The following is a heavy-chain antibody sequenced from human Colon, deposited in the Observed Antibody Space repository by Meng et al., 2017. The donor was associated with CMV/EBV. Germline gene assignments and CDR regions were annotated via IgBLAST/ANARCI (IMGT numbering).Heavy chain of an antibody. Sequence: QVHLQESGPGLLKPSXXLSLTCTVSGDSISSYYWSWIRQTPGRGLEWIAYYYYRGTTSYNPSLQSRVTVSVGTSKNQFFLKLSSVTAADTAVYYCARGVGTTVTPTWGQGTLVTVSS. CDR2: YYYRGTT. CDR1: GDSISSYY. J-gene: IGHJ5*02. V-gene: IGHV4-59*01. CDR3: ARGVGTTVTPT. D-gene: IGHD4-17*01.